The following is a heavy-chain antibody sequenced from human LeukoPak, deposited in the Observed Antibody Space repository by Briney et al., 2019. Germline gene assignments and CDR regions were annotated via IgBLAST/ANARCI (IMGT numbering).Heavy chain of an antibody. J-gene: IGHJ4*02. D-gene: IGHD1-26*01. CDR3: ARHQIVGATRSPFDY. CDR2: IYPGDSDT. V-gene: IGHV5-51*01. CDR1: GYSFATYW. Sequence: PGESLKISCKGSGYSFATYWIGWVRQTPEKGLEWMGIIYPGDSDTRYSPSFQGQVTISADKSINTAYLQWSSLKASDTAMYYCARHQIVGATRSPFDYWGLGALVTVSS.